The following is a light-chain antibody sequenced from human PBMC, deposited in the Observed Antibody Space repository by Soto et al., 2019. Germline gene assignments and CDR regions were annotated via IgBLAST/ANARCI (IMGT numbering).Light chain of an antibody. CDR2: GAS. J-gene: IGKJ1*01. CDR1: QSISNNY. Sequence: EIVLTQSPGTLSLSPGERATLSCRASQSISNNYLAWYQQTPGQPPSLLIYGASNRATGIPDRFSGSWSGTDFTLTISRLEHEDFAVYYCQQYGSSGTFGQGTKVDIK. CDR3: QQYGSSGT. V-gene: IGKV3-20*01.